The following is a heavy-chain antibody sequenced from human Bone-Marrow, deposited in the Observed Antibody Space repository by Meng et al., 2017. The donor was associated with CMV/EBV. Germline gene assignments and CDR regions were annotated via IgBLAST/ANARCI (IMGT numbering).Heavy chain of an antibody. CDR2: INSDGSST. D-gene: IGHD2-21*01. CDR1: GFTFSSYW. V-gene: IGHV3-74*01. CDR3: AMVMKRYLVTWFDP. Sequence: GESLKLPCAASGFTFSSYWMHWVRQAPGKGLVWVSRINSDGSSTSYADSVKGRFTISRDNAKNTLYLQMNSLRAEDTAVYYCAMVMKRYLVTWFDPWGQGTLVTVSS. J-gene: IGHJ5*02.